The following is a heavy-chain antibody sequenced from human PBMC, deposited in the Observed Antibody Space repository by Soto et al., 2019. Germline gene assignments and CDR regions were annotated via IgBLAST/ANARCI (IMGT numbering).Heavy chain of an antibody. CDR1: GFTFSSYA. CDR2: ISGSGGST. V-gene: IGHV3-23*01. Sequence: SLRLSCAASGFTFSSYAMSWVRQAPWKGLEWVSAISGSGGSTYYADSVKGRFTISRDNSKNTLYLQMNSLRAEDTAVYYCAKGWLRFGYFDYWGQGTLVTVSS. D-gene: IGHD5-12*01. J-gene: IGHJ4*02. CDR3: AKGWLRFGYFDY.